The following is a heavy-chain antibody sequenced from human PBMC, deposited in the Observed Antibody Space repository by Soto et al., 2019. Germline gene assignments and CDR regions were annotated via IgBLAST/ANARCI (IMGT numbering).Heavy chain of an antibody. D-gene: IGHD3-10*01. Sequence: ASVKVSCKASGYTFTNDYIHWVRQAPGQGLEWMGIINPSGGSASYAQKFQGRVTMTRDTSTSTVYMELSSLKSDDAAVYYCARDPYYSASGNYYNGMDVWGLGTTVTVSS. J-gene: IGHJ6*02. CDR3: ARDPYYSASGNYYNGMDV. V-gene: IGHV1-46*01. CDR1: GYTFTNDY. CDR2: INPSGGSA.